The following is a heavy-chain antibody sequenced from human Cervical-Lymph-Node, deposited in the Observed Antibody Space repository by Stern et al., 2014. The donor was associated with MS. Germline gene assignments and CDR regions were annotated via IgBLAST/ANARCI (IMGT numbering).Heavy chain of an antibody. CDR1: GFTFSSYS. CDR2: ISSSSSYI. D-gene: IGHD3-22*01. V-gene: IGHV3-21*01. CDR3: ARVEYYYDSSGFDY. Sequence: VQLVESGGGLVKPGGSLRLSCAASGFTFSSYSMNWVRQAPGKGLEWVSSISSSSSYIYYADSVKGRFTISPDNAQHSLYLQLNSRRAEDTAVYYCARVEYYYDSSGFDYWGQGTLVTVSS. J-gene: IGHJ4*02.